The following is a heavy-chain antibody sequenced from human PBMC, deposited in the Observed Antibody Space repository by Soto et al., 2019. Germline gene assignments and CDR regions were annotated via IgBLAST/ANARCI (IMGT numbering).Heavy chain of an antibody. V-gene: IGHV3-74*01. CDR3: AKRGVDTFGLTY. CDR1: GFTFSSFW. Sequence: EVQLVESGGGLVQPGGSLRLSCAVSGFTFSSFWMHWVRQAPGEGLVWVSRINTDGSSTSYADSVKGRFTISRDNAKNTLYLQMNSLRVEATAMYYCAKRGVDTFGLTYWGQGTLVNVSS. D-gene: IGHD3-10*01. J-gene: IGHJ4*02. CDR2: INTDGSST.